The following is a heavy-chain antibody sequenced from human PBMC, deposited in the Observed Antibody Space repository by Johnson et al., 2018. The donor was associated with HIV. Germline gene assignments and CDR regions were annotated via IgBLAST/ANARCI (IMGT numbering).Heavy chain of an antibody. J-gene: IGHJ3*02. Sequence: QVQLVESGGGLVKPGRSLRLSCAASGFTFSDYYMSWIRQAPGKGLEWVSYISSSGSTIYYADSVKGRFTISRDNSKNKLYLQMHSLRAEDTAVYYCARSYFDWLLLTAFDIWGQGTMVTVSS. CDR2: ISSSGSTI. V-gene: IGHV3-11*04. D-gene: IGHD3-9*01. CDR1: GFTFSDYY. CDR3: ARSYFDWLLLTAFDI.